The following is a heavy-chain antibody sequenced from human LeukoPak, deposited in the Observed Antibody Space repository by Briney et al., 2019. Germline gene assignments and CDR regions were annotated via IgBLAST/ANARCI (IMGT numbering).Heavy chain of an antibody. Sequence: PGGSLRLSCAASGFTFSSYRMNWVRQAPGKGLEWVSSSSSRSSYIYYADSLKGRLTISRDNAKNSLYLQMNSLRAEDTAVYYCARDRADPDYGDYVFGYWGQGILVTVSS. CDR3: ARDRADPDYGDYVFGY. D-gene: IGHD4-17*01. CDR1: GFTFSSYR. CDR2: SSSRSSYI. J-gene: IGHJ4*02. V-gene: IGHV3-21*01.